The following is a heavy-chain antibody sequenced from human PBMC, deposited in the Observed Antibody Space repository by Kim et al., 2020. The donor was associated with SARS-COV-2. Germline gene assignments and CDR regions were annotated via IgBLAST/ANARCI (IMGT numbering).Heavy chain of an antibody. CDR2: ISWNSGSI. V-gene: IGHV3-9*01. CDR3: AKVPLTGDSSGYHFDY. J-gene: IGHJ4*02. CDR1: GFTFDDYA. D-gene: IGHD3-22*01. Sequence: GGSLRLSCAASGFTFDDYAMHWVRQAPGKGLEWVSGISWNSGSIGYADSVKGRFTISRDNAKNSLYLQMNSLRAEDTALYYCAKVPLTGDSSGYHFDYWGQGTLVTVSS.